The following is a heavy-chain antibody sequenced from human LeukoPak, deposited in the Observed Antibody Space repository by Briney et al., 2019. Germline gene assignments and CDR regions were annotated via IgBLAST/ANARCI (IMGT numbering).Heavy chain of an antibody. Sequence: SETLSLTCTVSGGSISSYYWSWIRQPPGKGLEWIGYIYYSGSTNYNPSLKSRVTISVDTSKNQFSLKLSSVTAADTAVYYCARRILNDAFDIWGQGTMVTVSS. V-gene: IGHV4-59*01. CDR3: ARRILNDAFDI. CDR2: IYYSGST. J-gene: IGHJ3*02. D-gene: IGHD2/OR15-2a*01. CDR1: GGSISSYY.